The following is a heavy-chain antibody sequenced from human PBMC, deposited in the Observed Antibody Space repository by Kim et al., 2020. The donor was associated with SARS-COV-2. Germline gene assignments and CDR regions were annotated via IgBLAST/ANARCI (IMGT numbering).Heavy chain of an antibody. Sequence: SQKFQGRVTITRDTSASTAYMELSSLRSEDTAVYYCARGRIVVVRNAFDIWGQGTMVTVSS. CDR3: ARGRIVVVRNAFDI. J-gene: IGHJ3*02. V-gene: IGHV1-3*01. D-gene: IGHD3-22*01.